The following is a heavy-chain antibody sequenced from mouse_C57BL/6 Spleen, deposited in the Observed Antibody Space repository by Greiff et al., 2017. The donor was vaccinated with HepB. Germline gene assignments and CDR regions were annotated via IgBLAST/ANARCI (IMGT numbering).Heavy chain of an antibody. CDR3: ARDWDYGSSYYWYFDV. CDR1: GYTFPRYW. J-gene: IGHJ1*03. V-gene: IGHV1-72*01. CDR2: IDPNSGGT. D-gene: IGHD1-1*01. Sequence: QVPLPPPGAELVKPGALGELSCKASGYTFPRYWMHRGEPRPGRGLEWIGRIDPNSGGTKFHEKFKSKATLTVDKPSSTAYMQLSSLTSEDSAVYYCARDWDYGSSYYWYFDVWGTGPRSPSPQ.